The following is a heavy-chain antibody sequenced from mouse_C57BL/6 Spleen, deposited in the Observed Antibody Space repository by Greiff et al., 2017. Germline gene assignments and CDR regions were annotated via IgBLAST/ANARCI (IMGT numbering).Heavy chain of an antibody. Sequence: QVQLQQPGAELVMPGASVKLSCKASGYTFTSYWMHWVKQRPGQGLEWIGEIDPSDSYTNYNQKFKGKSTLTVDKYSSTAYMQLSSLTSEDSAVYYCARRLLDGAFAYWGQGTLVTVSA. CDR1: GYTFTSYW. CDR2: IDPSDSYT. CDR3: ARRLLDGAFAY. V-gene: IGHV1-69*01. D-gene: IGHD1-2*01. J-gene: IGHJ3*01.